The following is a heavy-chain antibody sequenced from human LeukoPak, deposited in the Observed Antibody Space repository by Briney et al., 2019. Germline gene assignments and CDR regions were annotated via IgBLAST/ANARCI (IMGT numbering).Heavy chain of an antibody. Sequence: PSETLSLTCAVSGYSISSGYYWGWIRQPPGKGLEWIGSIYHSGSTYYNPSLKSRVTISVDTSKNQFSLKLSSVTAVDTAVYYCARGEMATMRYWGQGTLVTVSS. D-gene: IGHD5-24*01. CDR3: ARGEMATMRY. CDR2: IYHSGST. J-gene: IGHJ4*02. V-gene: IGHV4-38-2*01. CDR1: GYSISSGYY.